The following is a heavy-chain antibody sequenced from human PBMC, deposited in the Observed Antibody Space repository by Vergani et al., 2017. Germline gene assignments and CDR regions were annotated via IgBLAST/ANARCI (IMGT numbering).Heavy chain of an antibody. Sequence: VQLVQSGAEVKKPGDSLKISCKGSGYSFTSYWIGWVRQMPGKGLEWMGIISPGDSDTRYSPALQGQVTISADKSINTASLQWSSLKASVTAMYYCAGLRSSRYCGGYWGQGTLVTVSS. CDR2: ISPGDSDT. V-gene: IGHV5-51*01. D-gene: IGHD4-23*01. CDR1: GYSFTSYW. CDR3: AGLRSSRYCGGY. J-gene: IGHJ4*02.